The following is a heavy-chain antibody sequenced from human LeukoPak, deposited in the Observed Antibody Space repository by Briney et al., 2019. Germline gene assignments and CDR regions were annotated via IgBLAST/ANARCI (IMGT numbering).Heavy chain of an antibody. J-gene: IGHJ6*04. D-gene: IGHD6-13*01. CDR1: GFTFSSYW. Sequence: GGSLRLSCAASGFTFSSYWMSWVRQAPGKGLEWVANIKQDGSEKYYVDSVKGRFTISRDNAKNSLYLQMNSPRAEDTAVYYCARDPSYSSSWSYYYYGMDVWGKGTTVTVSS. CDR2: IKQDGSEK. CDR3: ARDPSYSSSWSYYYYGMDV. V-gene: IGHV3-7*03.